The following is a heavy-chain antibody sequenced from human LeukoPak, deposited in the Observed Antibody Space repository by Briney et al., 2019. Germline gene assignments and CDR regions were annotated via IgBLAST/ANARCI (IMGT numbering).Heavy chain of an antibody. CDR1: GDSVSRSDSC. CDR3: ARRRYYDGSGYLE. V-gene: IGHV4-39*01. Sequence: SETLSLTCSVSGDSVSRSDSCWDWIRQPPGKGLEWIGTIYFSGRTYYSPSLKSRVTMSVDPSNNQFSLNLRSVTAADTAVYYCARRRYYDGSGYLEWGQGTLLSVS. J-gene: IGHJ1*01. CDR2: IYFSGRT. D-gene: IGHD3-22*01.